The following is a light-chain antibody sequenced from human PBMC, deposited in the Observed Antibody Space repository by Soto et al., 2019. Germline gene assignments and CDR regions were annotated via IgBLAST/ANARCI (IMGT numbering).Light chain of an antibody. CDR1: SSEVGLYDY. Sequence: QSALTQPASVSGTTGQSITISCTGTSSEVGLYDYVSWYQQHPGKAPQIMIYAVSNRHSGVSNGFSEPKSGNTASLFIYGLQAEDEADYYCSSYTSDTAYVFRSGTKVPVL. CDR3: SSYTSDTAYV. V-gene: IGLV2-14*01. CDR2: AVS. J-gene: IGLJ1*01.